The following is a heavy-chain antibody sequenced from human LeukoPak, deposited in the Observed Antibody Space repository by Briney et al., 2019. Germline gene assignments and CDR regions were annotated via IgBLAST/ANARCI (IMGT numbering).Heavy chain of an antibody. J-gene: IGHJ4*02. CDR2: IYSGGST. CDR3: ARAAMVRGVDYFDS. V-gene: IGHV3-53*01. Sequence: PGGSLRLSCAASGFTVSSNYMNWVRQAPGKGLEWVSVIYSGGSTYYADSVKGRFTISRDNSKNTLYLQMNSLRAEDTAVYYCARAAMVRGVDYFDSWGQGTLVTVSS. D-gene: IGHD3-10*01. CDR1: GFTVSSNY.